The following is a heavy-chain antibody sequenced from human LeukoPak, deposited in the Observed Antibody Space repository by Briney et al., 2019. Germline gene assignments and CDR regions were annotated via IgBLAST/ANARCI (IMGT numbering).Heavy chain of an antibody. Sequence: PGGSLRLSCAASEFSVGSNYMTWVRQAPGKGLEWVSLIYSGGSTYYADSVKGRFTISRDNSKNTLYLQMNSLRAEDTAVYYCARMGDYDILTGVFDYWGQGTLVTVSS. J-gene: IGHJ4*02. V-gene: IGHV3-66*01. D-gene: IGHD3-9*01. CDR2: IYSGGST. CDR1: EFSVGSNY. CDR3: ARMGDYDILTGVFDY.